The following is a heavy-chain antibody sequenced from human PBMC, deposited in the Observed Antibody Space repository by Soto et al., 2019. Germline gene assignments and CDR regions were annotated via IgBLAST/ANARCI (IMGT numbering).Heavy chain of an antibody. CDR2: ITGSGENT. J-gene: IGHJ6*02. Sequence: GGSLRLSCAASGFTFDNYAMNWVRQAPGKGLEWVSGITGSGENTYYADSVKGRFTISRDNSKNTLYVQLNSLRVEDTAIYYCAKVSLGATTITDFYYYGMDVWGQGTLVTVYS. D-gene: IGHD1-26*01. V-gene: IGHV3-23*01. CDR3: AKVSLGATTITDFYYYGMDV. CDR1: GFTFDNYA.